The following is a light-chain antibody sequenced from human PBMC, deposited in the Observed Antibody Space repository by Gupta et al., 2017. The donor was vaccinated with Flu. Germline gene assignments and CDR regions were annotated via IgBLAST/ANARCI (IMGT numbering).Light chain of an antibody. CDR1: SGSIASNY. CDR2: EHN. J-gene: IGLJ3*02. Sequence: NFMLTQPHSVSESPWKAVTISCTRSSGSIASNYVQWYQQRPGSAPTTVIYEHNQRPSGVKDRLACSIYTSYNSASLTISGLKAEDEADYYCTSYPRGSGVFGGGTKLTVL. V-gene: IGLV6-57*03. CDR3: TSYPRGSGV.